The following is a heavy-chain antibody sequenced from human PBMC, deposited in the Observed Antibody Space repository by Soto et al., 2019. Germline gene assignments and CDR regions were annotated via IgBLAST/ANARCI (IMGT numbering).Heavy chain of an antibody. J-gene: IGHJ3*01. CDR1: GFTFNNYA. CDR2: ISPNGDST. CDR3: AKVRLTDYLRYAPSR. Sequence: GGSLRLSCAASGFTFNNYAMNWVRQAPGRGLEWVSIISPNGDSTYYAASVKGRFTISRDNSQNTVFLQMNSLRAEDTAIYFCAKVRLTDYLRYAPSRWGQGTVVPVSS. D-gene: IGHD2-8*01. V-gene: IGHV3-23*01.